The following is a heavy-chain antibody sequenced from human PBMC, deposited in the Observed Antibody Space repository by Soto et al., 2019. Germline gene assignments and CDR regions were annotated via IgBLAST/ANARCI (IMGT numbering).Heavy chain of an antibody. D-gene: IGHD2-21*01. J-gene: IGHJ6*03. CDR2: IYYSGRT. Sequence: SETLSLTCIVSGGSISSYYWSWIRQPPGKGLEWIGWIYYSGRTDYNPSLKSRVTMSVDTSKNQFSLTLNSVTAADTATYYCARGGISHWAYFYYMDVWDRGTTVTVSS. CDR1: GGSISSYY. CDR3: ARGGISHWAYFYYMDV. V-gene: IGHV4-59*12.